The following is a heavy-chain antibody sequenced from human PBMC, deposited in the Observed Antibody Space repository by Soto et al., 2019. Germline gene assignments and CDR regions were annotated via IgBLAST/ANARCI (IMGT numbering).Heavy chain of an antibody. CDR2: FDPEDGET. CDR1: GYTLTELS. CDR3: ATVGVVVAAWDYYGMDV. D-gene: IGHD2-15*01. J-gene: IGHJ6*02. V-gene: IGHV1-24*01. Sequence: ASVKVSFKVSGYTLTELSMHWLRQAPGKGLEWMGGFDPEDGETIYAQKFQGRVTMTEDTSTDTAYMELSSLRSEDTAAYYCATVGVVVAAWDYYGMDVWGQGTTVTVSS.